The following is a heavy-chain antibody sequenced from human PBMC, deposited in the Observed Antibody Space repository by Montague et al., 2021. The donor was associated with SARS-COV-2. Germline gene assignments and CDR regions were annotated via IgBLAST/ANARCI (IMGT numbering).Heavy chain of an antibody. D-gene: IGHD2-15*01. CDR2: IYYSGST. CDR1: GGSISSSSYY. CDR3: ARQEPIVVVVAAARGWFDP. Sequence: SETLSLTCTVSGGSISSSSYYWGWIRQPPGKGLEWIGSIYYSGSTYYNLSLKSRVTISVDTSKNQFPLKLSSVTAADTAVYYCARQEPIVVVVAAARGWFDPWGQGTLVTVSS. V-gene: IGHV4-39*01. J-gene: IGHJ5*02.